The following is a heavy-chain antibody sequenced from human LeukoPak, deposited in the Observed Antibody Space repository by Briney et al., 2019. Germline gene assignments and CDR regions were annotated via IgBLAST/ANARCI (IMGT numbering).Heavy chain of an antibody. D-gene: IGHD2-2*01. V-gene: IGHV1-8*03. CDR2: MNPNSGNT. J-gene: IGHJ5*02. CDR1: GYTFTSYD. Sequence: ASVKVSCKASGYTFTSYDINWVRQATGQGLEWMGWMNPNSGNTGYAQKFQGRVTITRNTSISTAYMELSSLRSEDTAVYYCARQGPRYCSSTSCSEGNWFDPWGQGTLVTVSS. CDR3: ARQGPRYCSSTSCSEGNWFDP.